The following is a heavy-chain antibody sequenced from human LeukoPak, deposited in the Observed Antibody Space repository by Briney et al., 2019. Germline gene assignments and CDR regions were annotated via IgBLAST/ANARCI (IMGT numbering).Heavy chain of an antibody. CDR3: AREGVAAAPGVPYYYYYYYMDV. CDR1: GGSISSSNW. J-gene: IGHJ6*03. Sequence: PSGTLSLTCAVSGGSISSSNWWSWVRQPPGKGLEWIGEIYHSGSTNYNPSLKSRVTISVDKSKNQFSLKLSSVTAADTAVYYCAREGVAAAPGVPYYYYYYYMDVWGKGTTVTVSS. D-gene: IGHD6-13*01. V-gene: IGHV4-4*02. CDR2: IYHSGST.